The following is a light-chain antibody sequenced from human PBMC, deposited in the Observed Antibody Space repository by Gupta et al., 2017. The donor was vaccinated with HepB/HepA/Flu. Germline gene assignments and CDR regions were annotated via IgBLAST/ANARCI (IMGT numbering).Light chain of an antibody. V-gene: IGLV7-46*01. CDR1: TGAVTSGPY. Sequence: LTVSPGGTVTLTCGSSTGAVTSGPYPYWFQQKPGQAPRTLIYDTNNKHSWTPSRFSGSLLGGKAALTLAGAQPEDEAEYCCMLSHGGAWVFGGGTKLTVL. J-gene: IGLJ3*02. CDR2: DTN. CDR3: MLSHGGAWV.